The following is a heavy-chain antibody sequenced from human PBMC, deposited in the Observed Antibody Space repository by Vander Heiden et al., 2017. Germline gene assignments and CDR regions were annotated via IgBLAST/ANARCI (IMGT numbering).Heavy chain of an antibody. CDR1: GFTFSRYA. Sequence: QVQLVESGGGVVQPGRSLRLSCAASGFTFSRYAMHWVRQAPGKGLEWVAVISYDGSNKYYADSVKGRFTISRDNSKNTLYPQMNSLRAEDTAVYYCARDDADIAAAVGYFQHWGQGTLVTVSS. CDR3: ARDDADIAAAVGYFQH. CDR2: ISYDGSNK. J-gene: IGHJ1*01. D-gene: IGHD6-13*01. V-gene: IGHV3-30*04.